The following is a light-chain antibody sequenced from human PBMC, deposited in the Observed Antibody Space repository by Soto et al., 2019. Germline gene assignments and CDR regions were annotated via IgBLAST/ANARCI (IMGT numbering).Light chain of an antibody. CDR1: QSVSSN. CDR3: QHYHNWPPIT. J-gene: IGKJ5*01. V-gene: IGKV3D-15*01. Sequence: EIVMTQSPATLSVXPXXXXXPXXMASQSVSSNLAWYQQKPGQAPRLLIYGASSRATGIPDRFSGSGSGTEFTLTISNLQSEDFAVYYCQHYHNWPPITFGQGTRLEIK. CDR2: GAS.